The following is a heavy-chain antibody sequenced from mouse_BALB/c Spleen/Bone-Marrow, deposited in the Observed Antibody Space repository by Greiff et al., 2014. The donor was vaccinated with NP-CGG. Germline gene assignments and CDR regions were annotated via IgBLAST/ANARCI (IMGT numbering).Heavy chain of an antibody. V-gene: IGHV1S127*01. J-gene: IGHJ3*01. CDR1: GYSFTTYW. CDR2: IDPSDSET. CDR3: TGGVLFAY. Sequence: SGPQLVRPGASVKISCKASGYSFTTYWMHWVKQRPGQGLEWIGMIDPSDSETILTQKFKDKATLTGDKSSGTAYMQLRSPTSEDSAVYYCTGGVLFAYWGQGTLVTVSA. D-gene: IGHD2-14*01.